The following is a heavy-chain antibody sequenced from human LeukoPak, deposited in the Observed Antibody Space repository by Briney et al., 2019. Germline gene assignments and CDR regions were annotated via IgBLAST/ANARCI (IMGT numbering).Heavy chain of an antibody. CDR2: LTSTSTYI. Sequence: GGSLRLSCLASGFTFNTYTMYWVRQAPGKGLEWVSCLTSTSTYIYYADSVRGRFTISRDNAKNSLYLQMNSLRAEDTAVYYCARGGEQLAGFFDYWGQGTLVTVSS. CDR1: GFTFNTYT. J-gene: IGHJ4*02. V-gene: IGHV3-21*01. D-gene: IGHD1/OR15-1a*01. CDR3: ARGGEQLAGFFDY.